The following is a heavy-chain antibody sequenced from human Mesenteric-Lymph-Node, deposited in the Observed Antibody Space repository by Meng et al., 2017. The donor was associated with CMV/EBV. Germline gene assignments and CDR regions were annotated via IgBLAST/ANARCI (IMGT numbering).Heavy chain of an antibody. J-gene: IGHJ6*02. V-gene: IGHV3-30-3*01. D-gene: IGHD2-2*01. CDR2: ISYDGTNK. CDR1: GFTFSSYA. CDR3: AREGCSNTNSYLFSVYYGMDV. Sequence: GESLKISCAASGFTFSSYAMHWVRQAPGKGLEWVALISYDGTNKYYADSVKGRFTISRDNSKNTLFLQMNGLRAEDTAVYYCAREGCSNTNSYLFSVYYGMDVWGQGTTVTVSS.